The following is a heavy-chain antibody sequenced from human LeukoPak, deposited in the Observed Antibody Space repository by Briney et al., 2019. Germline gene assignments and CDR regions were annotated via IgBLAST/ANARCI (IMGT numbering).Heavy chain of an antibody. J-gene: IGHJ6*02. Sequence: SQTLSLTCDISGDSVSSNRAAWNWIRQSPSRGLEWLGRTYYRSKWYYEYAVSVKSRITITPDTPKNRFSLQLNSVTPEDSAVYYCARTTVHDGYKYYGIDVWGQGTTVTVSS. CDR1: GDSVSSNRAA. V-gene: IGHV6-1*01. CDR3: ARTTVHDGYKYYGIDV. D-gene: IGHD1-1*01. CDR2: TYYRSKWYY.